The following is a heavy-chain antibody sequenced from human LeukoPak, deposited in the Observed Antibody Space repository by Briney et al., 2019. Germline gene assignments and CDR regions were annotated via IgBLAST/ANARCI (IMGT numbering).Heavy chain of an antibody. J-gene: IGHJ4*02. CDR3: AKAPTYYYDSSACPD. V-gene: IGHV3-23*01. CDR1: GFTFSSYE. D-gene: IGHD3-22*01. CDR2: ISGSGGST. Sequence: PGGSLRLSCAASGFTFSSYEMNWVRPAPGKGLEWVSAISGSGGSTYYADSVKGRFTISRDNSKNTLYLQMNSLRAEDTAVYYCAKAPTYYYDSSACPDWGQGTLVTVSS.